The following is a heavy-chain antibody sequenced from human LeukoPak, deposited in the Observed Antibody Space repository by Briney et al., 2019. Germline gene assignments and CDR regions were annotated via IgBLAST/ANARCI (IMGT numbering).Heavy chain of an antibody. Sequence: MTSETLSLTCTVSGGSISSYYWSWIRRPAGKGLEWIGRIYTSGSTNYNPSLKSRVTMSVDTSKNQFSLKLSSVTAADTAVYYCARQNLNILMGRSYYDFWSGPNQIYYYYGMDVWGQGTTVTVSS. CDR3: ARQNLNILMGRSYYDFWSGPNQIYYYYGMDV. CDR2: IYTSGST. J-gene: IGHJ6*02. V-gene: IGHV4-4*07. CDR1: GGSISSYY. D-gene: IGHD3-3*01.